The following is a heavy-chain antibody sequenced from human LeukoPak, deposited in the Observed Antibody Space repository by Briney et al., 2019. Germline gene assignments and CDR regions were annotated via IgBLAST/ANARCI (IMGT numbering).Heavy chain of an antibody. CDR1: GYTFTGYY. CDR2: INPNSGGT. D-gene: IGHD6-13*01. J-gene: IGHJ6*03. V-gene: IGHV1-2*02. Sequence: ASVKVSCKASGYTFTGYYMHWVRQAPGQGLEWMGWINPNSGGTNYVQKLQGRVTMTTDTSTSTAYMELRSLRSDDTAVYYCARVGLSSSWAYYYMDVWGKGTTVTISS. CDR3: ARVGLSSSWAYYYMDV.